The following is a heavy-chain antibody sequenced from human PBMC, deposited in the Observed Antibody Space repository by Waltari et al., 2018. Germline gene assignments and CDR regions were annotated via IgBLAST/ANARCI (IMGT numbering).Heavy chain of an antibody. D-gene: IGHD6-13*01. Sequence: QVQLQQWGAGLLKPSETLSLTCAVYGGSFSGYYWSWFSQPPGKGLEWIGEINQSGSTNYNPSLKSRVTISVDTSKNQFSLKLSSVTAADTAVYYCARDYGSSWYYYYYGMDVWGQGTTVTVSS. V-gene: IGHV4-34*01. CDR2: INQSGST. CDR1: GGSFSGYY. CDR3: ARDYGSSWYYYYYGMDV. J-gene: IGHJ6*02.